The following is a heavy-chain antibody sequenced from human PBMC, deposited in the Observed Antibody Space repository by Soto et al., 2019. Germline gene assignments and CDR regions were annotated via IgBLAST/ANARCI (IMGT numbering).Heavy chain of an antibody. D-gene: IGHD5-18*01. Sequence: VGSLRLSCAASGFRFSSYWMAWVRQIPGKGLEWLTNTRPDGSKTYYLDSLGGRFTISRDNAKFSLFLQMDSLRGDDTAVYYCARDDGYKSIDFWGQGTLVTVSS. CDR3: ARDDGYKSIDF. CDR1: GFRFSSYW. CDR2: TRPDGSKT. J-gene: IGHJ4*02. V-gene: IGHV3-7*03.